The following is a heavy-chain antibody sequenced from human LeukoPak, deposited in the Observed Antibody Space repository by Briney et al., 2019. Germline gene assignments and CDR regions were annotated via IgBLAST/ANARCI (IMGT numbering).Heavy chain of an antibody. D-gene: IGHD3-16*02. CDR2: ISSSGSTI. J-gene: IGHJ4*02. CDR3: ARDSLGVPFDY. V-gene: IGHV3-48*03. CDR1: GFAFSSYE. Sequence: PGGSLRLSCAASGFAFSSYEMNWVRQAPGKGLEWVSYISSSGSTIYYADSVKGRFTISRDNAKNSLYLQTNSLRAEDTAVYYCARDSLGVPFDYWGQGTLVTVSS.